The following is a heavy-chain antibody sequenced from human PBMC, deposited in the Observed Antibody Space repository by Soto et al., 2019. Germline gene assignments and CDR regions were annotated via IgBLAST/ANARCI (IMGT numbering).Heavy chain of an antibody. CDR3: ARSVLSRYFDYTHFDY. Sequence: SETLSLTWTVSGGSLSSYYWSWIRQPPGKGLEWIGYIYYSGSTNYNPSLKSRVTISVDTSKNQFSLKLSSVTAADTAVYYCARSVLSRYFDYTHFDYWGQGTLVTVSS. J-gene: IGHJ4*02. V-gene: IGHV4-59*01. CDR2: IYYSGST. D-gene: IGHD3-9*01. CDR1: GGSLSSYY.